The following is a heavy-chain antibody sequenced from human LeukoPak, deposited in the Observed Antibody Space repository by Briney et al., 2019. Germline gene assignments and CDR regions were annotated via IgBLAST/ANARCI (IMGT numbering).Heavy chain of an antibody. CDR2: IWSDGSNK. Sequence: PGRSLRLSCAASGFTFSNYGMHWVRQAPGKGLEWVAVIWSDGSNKHYADSARGRFTISRDNSKNTLYLQMNSLRAEDTAVYYCATDNDDSGADGDFDYWGQGTLVTVSS. D-gene: IGHD3-22*01. V-gene: IGHV3-33*01. CDR1: GFTFSNYG. J-gene: IGHJ4*02. CDR3: ATDNDDSGADGDFDY.